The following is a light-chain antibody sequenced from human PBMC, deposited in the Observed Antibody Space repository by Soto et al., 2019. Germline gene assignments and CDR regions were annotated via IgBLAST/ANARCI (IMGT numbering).Light chain of an antibody. Sequence: DLQMTQSPSSLSASVGDRVTITCRASQSTRSSLNWYQQSPGKAPKLLIYAASSLQSGVPSRFGGSGSGTDFTLTISSLHPDDFATYYCQQSYSTPLTFGVGTKVEI. CDR2: AAS. V-gene: IGKV1-39*01. J-gene: IGKJ4*01. CDR1: QSTRSS. CDR3: QQSYSTPLT.